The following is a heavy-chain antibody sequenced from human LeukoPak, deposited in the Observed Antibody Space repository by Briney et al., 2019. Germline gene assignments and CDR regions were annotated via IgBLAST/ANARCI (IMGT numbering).Heavy chain of an antibody. CDR1: GFIFSDFW. CDR2: MNQDGNEK. Sequence: GGSLRLSCAASGFIFSDFWMTWVRQAPGKGLEWVANMNQDGNEKRYVDSVKGRFTISRDNAKNLLFLQMNNMRVEDTGVYYCARDVDRRDDPWGQGILVTVSS. D-gene: IGHD3-9*01. CDR3: ARDVDRRDDP. V-gene: IGHV3-7*01. J-gene: IGHJ5*02.